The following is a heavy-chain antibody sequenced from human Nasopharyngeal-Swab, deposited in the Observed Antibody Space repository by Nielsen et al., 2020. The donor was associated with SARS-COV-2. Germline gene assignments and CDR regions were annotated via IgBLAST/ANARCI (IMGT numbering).Heavy chain of an antibody. D-gene: IGHD3-10*01. V-gene: IGHV2-5*02. CDR1: GFSLTSSGVG. CDR3: VRAYGSGGVRYYYYGMDV. J-gene: IGHJ6*02. CDR2: IYWDADK. Sequence: SGPMLTKPTQTLTLPCSFSGFSLTSSGVGVGWIRQPPGTALEWLALIYWDADKRYSPSLKSRLTITKDTSKNQVVLTMTNMDPVDTATYYCVRAYGSGGVRYYYYGMDVWGQGTPVTVSS.